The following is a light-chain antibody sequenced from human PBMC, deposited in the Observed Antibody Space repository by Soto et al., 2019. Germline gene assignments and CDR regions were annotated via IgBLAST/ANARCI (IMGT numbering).Light chain of an antibody. V-gene: IGKV1-39*01. CDR1: QSISSY. Sequence: DIQMTQAPSSLSASVGDRVTITCRASQSISSYLNWYQQRPGKAPRLLIYDASTLQSGVPSRFSGSGYGTDFSLTITSLQPEDFATYFCQQNDISPRTLGQGTKVDIK. CDR3: QQNDISPRT. CDR2: DAS. J-gene: IGKJ1*01.